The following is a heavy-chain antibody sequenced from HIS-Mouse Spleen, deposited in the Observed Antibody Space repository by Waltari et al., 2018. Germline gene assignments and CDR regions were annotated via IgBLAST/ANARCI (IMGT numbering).Heavy chain of an antibody. V-gene: IGHV3-30*18. CDR1: GFTFSSYG. Sequence: QVQLVESGGGVVQPGRSLRLSCAASGFTFSSYGMHWVRQAPGKGLEGVAVISYDGSNKYYADSVKGRFTISRDNSKNTLYLQMNSLRAEDTAVYYCAKVRSSGWNAFDIWGQGTIVTVSS. CDR2: ISYDGSNK. CDR3: AKVRSSGWNAFDI. D-gene: IGHD6-19*01. J-gene: IGHJ3*02.